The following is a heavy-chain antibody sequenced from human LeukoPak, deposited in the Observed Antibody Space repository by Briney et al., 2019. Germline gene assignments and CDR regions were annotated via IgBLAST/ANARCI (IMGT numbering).Heavy chain of an antibody. CDR1: GGSISSGDYY. V-gene: IGHV4-30-4*08. D-gene: IGHD6-13*01. CDR3: ASEAAYSSTWYYFDY. CDR2: IYYSGST. Sequence: SETLSLTCTVSGGSISSGDYYWSWIRQPPGKGLEWIGYIYYSGSTFYNPSLKSRIIISIDTSMNQFPPSLSSVTAAVTAVYYCASEAAYSSTWYYFDYWGQGTLVTVSS. J-gene: IGHJ4*02.